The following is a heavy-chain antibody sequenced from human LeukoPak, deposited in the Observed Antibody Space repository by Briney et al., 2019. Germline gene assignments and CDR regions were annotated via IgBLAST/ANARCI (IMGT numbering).Heavy chain of an antibody. Sequence: GESLKISCKGSGYSFTSSCIGWVRQMRGKGLEWMGSIYPVDSDTRYSPSFQGQVTISADKSISTAYLQWSSLKASDTAMYYCARHGDPTTVTTWYFDLWGRGTLVTVSS. CDR1: GYSFTSSC. J-gene: IGHJ2*01. CDR3: ARHGDPTTVTTWYFDL. D-gene: IGHD4-11*01. V-gene: IGHV5-51*01. CDR2: IYPVDSDT.